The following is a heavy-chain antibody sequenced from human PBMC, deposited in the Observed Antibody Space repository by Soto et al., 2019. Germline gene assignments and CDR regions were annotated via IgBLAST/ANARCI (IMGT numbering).Heavy chain of an antibody. V-gene: IGHV4-61*03. Sequence: PSETRSLTCTVSGGSVSSGGYYYWSWIRQPPGKGLEWIGCIYDSGGTNYNPSLKSRVTISPDTSKSHFSLKLSSVTAADTAVYYCARDRRYYDSSAYYDYWGQGTLVTVSS. D-gene: IGHD3-22*01. CDR1: GGSVSSGGYYY. J-gene: IGHJ4*02. CDR3: ARDRRYYDSSAYYDY. CDR2: IYDSGGT.